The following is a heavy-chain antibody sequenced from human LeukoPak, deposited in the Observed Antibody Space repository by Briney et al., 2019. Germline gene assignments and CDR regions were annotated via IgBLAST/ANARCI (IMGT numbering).Heavy chain of an antibody. D-gene: IGHD5-18*01. V-gene: IGHV3-53*01. CDR1: GFTVSSNY. CDR3: ARVGTAMVLDY. Sequence: PGGSLRLSCAASGFTVSSNYMSWVRQAPGKGLEWVSVIYSGGSTYCADSVKGRFTISRDNSKNTLYLQMNSLRAEDTAVYYCARVGTAMVLDYWGQGTLVTVSS. CDR2: IYSGGST. J-gene: IGHJ4*02.